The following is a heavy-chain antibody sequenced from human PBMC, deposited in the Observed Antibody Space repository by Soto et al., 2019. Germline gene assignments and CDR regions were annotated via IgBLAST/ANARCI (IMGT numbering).Heavy chain of an antibody. V-gene: IGHV3-13*01. Sequence: GGSLRLSCGASGFTFIGFDMHWVRQPTGKGLEWVSSIGTAGDTYYAVSVKGRFTISRDNAKNSLSLQMNSLRAGDMAVYFCAKSQEIGTHFFDSWGQGTQVTVSS. J-gene: IGHJ4*02. CDR2: IGTAGDT. CDR1: GFTFIGFD. CDR3: AKSQEIGTHFFDS. D-gene: IGHD6-13*01.